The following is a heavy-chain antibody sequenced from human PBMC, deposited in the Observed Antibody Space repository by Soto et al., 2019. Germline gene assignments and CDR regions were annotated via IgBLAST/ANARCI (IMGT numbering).Heavy chain of an antibody. Sequence: PGGSLRLSCAASGFTFSTYWMHWVRQVPGKGLVWVSRINTDGSTTDYADSVKGRFTISRDNAKNTLYLQMNSLRAEDTAIYYCARASTVTLYNWFDPWGQGTLVTVSS. CDR3: ARASTVTLYNWFDP. CDR2: INTDGSTT. CDR1: GFTFSTYW. V-gene: IGHV3-74*01. J-gene: IGHJ5*02. D-gene: IGHD4-4*01.